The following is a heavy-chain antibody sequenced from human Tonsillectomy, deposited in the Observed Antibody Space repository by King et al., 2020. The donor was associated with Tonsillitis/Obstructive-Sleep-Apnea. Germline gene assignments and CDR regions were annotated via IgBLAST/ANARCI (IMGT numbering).Heavy chain of an antibody. J-gene: IGHJ4*02. D-gene: IGHD2-2*01. CDR1: GVTVSSNY. Sequence: VQLVESGGGLIQPGGSLRLSCAASGVTVSSNYMSWVRHAPGKGLEWGPVIFSCVSTYYADFVKGRFTISRDNSKNTLYLQMNSLRAEETAVYYCATLPAAASGVFDYWGQGTLVTVSS. CDR3: ATLPAAASGVFDY. CDR2: IFSCVST. V-gene: IGHV3-53*01.